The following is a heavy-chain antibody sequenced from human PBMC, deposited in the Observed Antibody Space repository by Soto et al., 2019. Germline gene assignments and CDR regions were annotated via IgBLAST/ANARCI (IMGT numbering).Heavy chain of an antibody. CDR3: ARDRPWGRYYFDS. CDR1: GGSISSGGYY. Sequence: SETLSLTCTVSGGSISSGGYYWTWIRQHPGKGLEWIEYIYSSRRTYYNPSLKRRLIMSVDTSKNQFSLKLSSVTAADTAIYYCARDRPWGRYYFDSWGQGTLVTVSS. CDR2: IYSSRRT. D-gene: IGHD3-9*01. J-gene: IGHJ4*02. V-gene: IGHV4-31*03.